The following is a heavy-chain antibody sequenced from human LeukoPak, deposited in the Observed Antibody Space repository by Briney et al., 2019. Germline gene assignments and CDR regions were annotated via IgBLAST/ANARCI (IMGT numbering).Heavy chain of an antibody. D-gene: IGHD5-12*01. J-gene: IGHJ4*02. Sequence: GRSLRLSCAAPGFTFSSYAMHWVRQAPGKGLEWVAVISYDGSNKYYADSVKGRFTISRDNSKNTLYLQMNSLRAEDTAVYYCARDGVPYVDITADFDYWGQGTLVTVSS. CDR3: ARDGVPYVDITADFDY. V-gene: IGHV3-30-3*01. CDR1: GFTFSSYA. CDR2: ISYDGSNK.